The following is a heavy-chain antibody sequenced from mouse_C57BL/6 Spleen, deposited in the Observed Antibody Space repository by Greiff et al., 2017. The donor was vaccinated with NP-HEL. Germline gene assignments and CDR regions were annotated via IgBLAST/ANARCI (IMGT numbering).Heavy chain of an antibody. Sequence: EVNLVESGGGLVQPKGSLKLSCAASGFSFNTYAMNWVRQAPGKGLEWVARIRSKSNNYATYYADSVKDRFTISRDDSESMLYLQMNNLKIEDTAMYYCVRHGGYLLYAMDYWGQGTSVTVSS. CDR1: GFSFNTYA. CDR3: VRHGGYLLYAMDY. V-gene: IGHV10-1*01. J-gene: IGHJ4*01. CDR2: IRSKSNNYAT. D-gene: IGHD1-1*02.